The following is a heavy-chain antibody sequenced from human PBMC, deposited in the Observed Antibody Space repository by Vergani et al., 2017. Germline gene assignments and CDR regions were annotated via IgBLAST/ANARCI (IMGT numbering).Heavy chain of an antibody. D-gene: IGHD2-2*01. V-gene: IGHV4-34*01. J-gene: IGHJ5*02. CDR1: GGSFSGYY. CDR3: AIVGGYQLLLFDP. Sequence: QVQLQQWGAGLLKPSETLSVTCAVYGGSFSGYYWSWIRQPPGTGVEWIGEINHSGSTNYKPSLKGRVTISVDTSKNQFSLKLSSVTAADTAVYFCAIVGGYQLLLFDPWGQGTLVTVYS. CDR2: INHSGST.